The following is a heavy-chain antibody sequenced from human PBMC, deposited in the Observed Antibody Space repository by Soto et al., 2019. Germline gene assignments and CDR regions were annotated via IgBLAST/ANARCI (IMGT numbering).Heavy chain of an antibody. J-gene: IGHJ6*03. Sequence: GSLRLSCAASGFTFSSYWMSWVRQAPGKGLEWVADIKQDGSEKYYVDSVKGRFTISRDNSKNSLYLQMNSLRAEDTAVYYCARVDWNYGSGSHTTVGYYMDVWGKGTTVTVSS. CDR3: ARVDWNYGSGSHTTVGYYMDV. V-gene: IGHV3-7*01. CDR1: GFTFSSYW. CDR2: IKQDGSEK. D-gene: IGHD3-10*01.